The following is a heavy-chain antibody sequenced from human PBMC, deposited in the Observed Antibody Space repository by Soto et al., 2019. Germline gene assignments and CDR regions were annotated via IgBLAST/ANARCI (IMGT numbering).Heavy chain of an antibody. Sequence: PSQTLSLTCAISGDSVSSNSAAWNWIRQSPSGGLEWLGRTYYRSRWYNDYAVSVRSRITINPDTSKNQFSLHLNSVTPEDTAVYSWAGTTSPQWYSMDVWGKGTTVTVSS. CDR3: AGTTSPQWYSMDV. CDR1: GDSVSSNSAA. D-gene: IGHD1-7*01. CDR2: TYYRSRWYN. V-gene: IGHV6-1*01. J-gene: IGHJ6*03.